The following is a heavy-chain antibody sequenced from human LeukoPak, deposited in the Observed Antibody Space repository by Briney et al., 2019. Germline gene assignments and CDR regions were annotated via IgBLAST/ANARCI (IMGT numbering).Heavy chain of an antibody. CDR2: IFYSGAT. CDR1: GGSTSSFY. Sequence: SETLSLTCTVSGGSTSSFYWNWIRQPPGKGLEWIGYIFYSGATSYNPSLKGRVTISLDMSNNQFSLNLTSVTAADTAVYYCARSLYPVPAIGPLVSWGQGALVTVSS. J-gene: IGHJ5*02. CDR3: ARSLYPVPAIGPLVS. V-gene: IGHV4-59*08. D-gene: IGHD2-2*01.